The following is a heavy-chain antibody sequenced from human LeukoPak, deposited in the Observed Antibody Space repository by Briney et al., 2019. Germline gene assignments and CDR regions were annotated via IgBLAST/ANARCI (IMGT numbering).Heavy chain of an antibody. J-gene: IGHJ4*02. CDR1: GFTFSSSW. CDR2: IKPDGSVK. V-gene: IGHV3-7*01. Sequence: QPGGSLRLSCAASGFTFSSSWMSWVRQAPGKGLQWVANIKPDGSVKYYVDSVKGRFTISRDNAKNSLCLQMNSLRVEDTAVYYCARDPGRGGKATMDYWGQGTLVTVSS. CDR3: ARDPGRGGKATMDY. D-gene: IGHD3-16*01.